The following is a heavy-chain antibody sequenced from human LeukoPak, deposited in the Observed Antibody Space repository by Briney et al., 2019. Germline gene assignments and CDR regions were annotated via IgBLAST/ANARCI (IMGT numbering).Heavy chain of an antibody. V-gene: IGHV3-53*01. D-gene: IGHD3-22*01. Sequence: GGTLRLSCAASGFTFSSYGMSWVRQAPGKGLEWVSVIYSGGSTYYADSVKSRFTISRDHSKNTLYLQMNSLRAEDTAVYYCARERYDSSGYYYFYSWGQGTLVTVSS. CDR2: IYSGGST. CDR3: ARERYDSSGYYYFYS. J-gene: IGHJ4*02. CDR1: GFTFSSYG.